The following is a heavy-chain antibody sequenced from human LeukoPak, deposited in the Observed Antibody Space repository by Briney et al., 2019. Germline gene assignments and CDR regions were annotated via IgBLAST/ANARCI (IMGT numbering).Heavy chain of an antibody. D-gene: IGHD3-10*01. CDR1: GGSISSSSYY. V-gene: IGHV4-39*01. CDR2: IYYSGST. Sequence: PSETLSLTCTVSGGSISSSSYYWGWIRQPPGKGLEWIGSIYYSGSTYYNPSLKSRVTIFVDTSKNQFSLKLSSVTAADTAVYYCARQYYCSSTSCYLPITMVRGVIINWGQGTLVPVSS. CDR3: ARQYYCSSTSCYLPITMVRGVIIN. J-gene: IGHJ4*02.